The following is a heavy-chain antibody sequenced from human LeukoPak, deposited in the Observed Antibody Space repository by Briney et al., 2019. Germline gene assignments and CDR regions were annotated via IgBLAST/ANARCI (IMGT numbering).Heavy chain of an antibody. CDR1: GFTFSNAW. CDR2: IKRKTDGGTT. V-gene: IGHV3-15*01. J-gene: IGHJ4*02. CDR3: TRVYPTVTLDY. Sequence: AGGSLRLSCAASGFTFSNAWMSWVRQAPGKGLEWVGRIKRKTDGGTTDYAAPVKGRFTISRDDSKNTLYLQMNSLKTEDTAVYYCTRVYPTVTLDYWGQGTLVTVSS. D-gene: IGHD4-17*01.